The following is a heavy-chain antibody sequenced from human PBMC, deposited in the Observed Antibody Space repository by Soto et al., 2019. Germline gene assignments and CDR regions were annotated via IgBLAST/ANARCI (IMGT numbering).Heavy chain of an antibody. V-gene: IGHV1-18*01. CDR1: GYTFTNYG. CDR3: ARVVGALGHWFDP. J-gene: IGHJ5*02. Sequence: ASVKVSCKTSGYTFTNYGISWVRQAPGQGLEWMGRISAYNYNTNYAQKLQGRVTMTTDTSTSTAYMELRSLRSDDTAVYYCARVVGALGHWFDPWGQGTLVTVSS. CDR2: ISAYNYNT. D-gene: IGHD1-26*01.